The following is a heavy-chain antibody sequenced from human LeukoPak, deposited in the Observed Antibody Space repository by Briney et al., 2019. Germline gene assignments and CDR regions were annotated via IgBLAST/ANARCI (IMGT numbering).Heavy chain of an antibody. V-gene: IGHV4-39*01. Sequence: SETLSLTCTVSGGSIGCDNYYWGWIRQSPGKGLEWIANIYYNGRTYYNPSLKSRVAVSVDTSKIQFSLSLSSATAADTAVYYCARVFYDTSAAFDYWGQGILVTVSS. D-gene: IGHD3-22*01. CDR2: IYYNGRT. CDR3: ARVFYDTSAAFDY. CDR1: GGSIGCDNYY. J-gene: IGHJ4*02.